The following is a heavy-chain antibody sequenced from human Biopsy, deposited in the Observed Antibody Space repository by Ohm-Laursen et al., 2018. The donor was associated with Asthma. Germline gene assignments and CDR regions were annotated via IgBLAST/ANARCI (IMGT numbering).Heavy chain of an antibody. CDR2: ISYDGRET. J-gene: IGHJ6*02. V-gene: IGHV3-30*03. Sequence: SLRLSCAASGFTFHNYVMHWVRQGPGKGPEWVALISYDGRETGYVDSVKGRFTISRDNFRNTVHLQMSSLRPEDSAVYYCTRDRFYNSVTSESFYYGVDVWGQGTTVTVSS. CDR3: TRDRFYNSVTSESFYYGVDV. D-gene: IGHD2-21*02. CDR1: GFTFHNYV.